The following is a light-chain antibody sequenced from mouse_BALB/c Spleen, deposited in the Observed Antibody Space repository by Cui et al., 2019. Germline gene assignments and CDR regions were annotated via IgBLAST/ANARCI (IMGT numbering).Light chain of an antibody. CDR1: TDVSD. CDR2: LTS. J-gene: IGKJ2*01. CDR3: QQWSSNPYT. Sequence: QLVLTQSTAHMAASPGVKFTLTCSASTDVSDMYWYQQRPRPSPKPGINLTSNLSSGVPARFSGSGSGTSYSLTISSMEAEDAATDNCQQWSSNPYTFGVGTKLEIK. V-gene: IGKV4-68*01.